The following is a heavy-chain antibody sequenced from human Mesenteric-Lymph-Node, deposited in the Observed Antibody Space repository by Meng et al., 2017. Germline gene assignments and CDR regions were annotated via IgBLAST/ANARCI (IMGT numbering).Heavy chain of an antibody. CDR3: ARDGVVTDKGGDY. J-gene: IGHJ4*02. D-gene: IGHD2-21*02. Sequence: SETLSLTCTVSGGSISSSSYYWNWIRQPPGKGLEWIGSIYYRGNTYYNPSLNSRVTTSVDTSKNQLSLKLTSVTVADTAVYYCARDGVVTDKGGDYWGQGTLVTVSS. CDR1: GGSISSSSYY. V-gene: IGHV4-39*07. CDR2: IYYRGNT.